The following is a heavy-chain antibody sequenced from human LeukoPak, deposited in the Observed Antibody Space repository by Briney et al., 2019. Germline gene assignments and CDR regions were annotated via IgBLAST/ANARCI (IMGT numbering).Heavy chain of an antibody. CDR2: TYSGGYT. V-gene: IGHV3-66*04. J-gene: IGHJ4*02. CDR1: GFTFSAYA. CDR3: AGRSPVAV. Sequence: GGSLRLSCAASGFTFSAYAMSWVRQAPGKGLEWISVTYSGGYTSYASSVKGRFTIFRDNSKNTVYLQMNSLRAEDTAVYYCAGRSPVAVWGQGTLVTVSS. D-gene: IGHD6-19*01.